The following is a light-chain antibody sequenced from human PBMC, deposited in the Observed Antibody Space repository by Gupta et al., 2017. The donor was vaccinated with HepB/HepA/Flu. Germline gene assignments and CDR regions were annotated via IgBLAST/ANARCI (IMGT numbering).Light chain of an antibody. CDR3: QAWDSGTAL. CDR2: QNS. V-gene: IGLV3-1*01. CDR1: RLGEKA. Sequence: SYDLSQPPSVAVSPGQTASISCSGDRLGEKAVSWYQQRPGQPPVLVMYQNSLRPSGIPERFSGSNSGDTATLTITGTQATDEADYYCQAWDSGTALFGGGTKLTVL. J-gene: IGLJ2*01.